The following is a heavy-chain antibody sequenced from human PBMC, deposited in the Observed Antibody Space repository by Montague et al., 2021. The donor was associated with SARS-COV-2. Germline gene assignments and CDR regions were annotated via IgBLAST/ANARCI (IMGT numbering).Heavy chain of an antibody. V-gene: IGHV4-39*01. CDR2: IHYSGTT. CDR1: GGSISRSSYY. Sequence: SETLSLTCSVSGGSISRSSYYWDWIRQPPGKGLEWIGSIHYSGTTYYNPSLESRVTISVDTSNNQFSVKLTSVTAADTAVYFCARRVSGWLDAFDIWGRGTMVTVSS. CDR3: ARRVSGWLDAFDI. D-gene: IGHD6-19*01. J-gene: IGHJ3*02.